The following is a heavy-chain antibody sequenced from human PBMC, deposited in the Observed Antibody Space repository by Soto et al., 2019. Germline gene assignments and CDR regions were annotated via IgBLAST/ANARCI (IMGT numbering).Heavy chain of an antibody. CDR1: GYTFTSYG. CDR3: ARAPPYTLIAVAGTTLDY. Sequence: QVQLVQSGAEVKKPGASVKVSCKASGYTFTSYGISWVRQAPGQGLEWMGWISAYNGNTNYAQKLQGRVTMTTDTSTSTAYRELRSLRADDTAVYYCARAPPYTLIAVAGTTLDYWGQGTLVTVSS. V-gene: IGHV1-18*01. D-gene: IGHD6-19*01. CDR2: ISAYNGNT. J-gene: IGHJ4*02.